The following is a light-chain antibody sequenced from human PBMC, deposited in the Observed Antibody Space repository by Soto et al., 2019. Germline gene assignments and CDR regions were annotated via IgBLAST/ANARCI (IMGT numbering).Light chain of an antibody. CDR1: QDIRSS. V-gene: IGKV3-15*01. CDR2: GAS. Sequence: EIVMTQSPATLSVSPGERVTLSCRASQDIRSSLAWYQQKTGQAPRLLIYGASIRATGVPATFSGSGSGTEFTLSISSMQSEHLGVYYCQQDSSWPLTFGGGTKVDIK. CDR3: QQDSSWPLT. J-gene: IGKJ4*01.